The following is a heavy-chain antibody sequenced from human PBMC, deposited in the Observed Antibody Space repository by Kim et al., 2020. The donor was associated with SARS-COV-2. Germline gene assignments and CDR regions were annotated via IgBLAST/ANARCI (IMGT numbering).Heavy chain of an antibody. V-gene: IGHV4-4*02. J-gene: IGHJ6*02. CDR2: IYHSGST. Sequence: SETLSLTCAVSGGSISSSNWWSWVRQPPGKGLEWIGEIYHSGSTNYNPSLKSRVTISVDKSKNQFSLKLSSVTAADTAVYYCARGCYDSSGYYGRGGLYYGMDVWGQGTTVTVSS. CDR3: ARGCYDSSGYYGRGGLYYGMDV. CDR1: GGSISSSNW. D-gene: IGHD3-22*01.